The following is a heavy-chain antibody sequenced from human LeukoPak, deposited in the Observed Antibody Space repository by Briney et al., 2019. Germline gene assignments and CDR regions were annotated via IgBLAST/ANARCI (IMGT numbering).Heavy chain of an antibody. V-gene: IGHV4-30-2*01. Sequence: PSETLSLTCAVSGGSISSGGYSWSWIRQPPGKGLEWIGYIYHSGSTYYNPSLKSRVTISVDRSKNQFSLKLSSVTAADTAVYYCARADPVYYGMDVWGQGTTVTVSS. CDR2: IYHSGST. CDR3: ARADPVYYGMDV. J-gene: IGHJ6*02. CDR1: GGSISSGGYS.